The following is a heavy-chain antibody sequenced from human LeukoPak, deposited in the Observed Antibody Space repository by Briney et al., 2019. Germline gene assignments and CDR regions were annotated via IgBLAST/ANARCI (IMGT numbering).Heavy chain of an antibody. CDR3: ARNYGDYNAEYFQH. D-gene: IGHD4-17*01. CDR1: GFTFSSYS. J-gene: IGHJ1*01. V-gene: IGHV3-21*01. CDR2: ISSSSSYI. Sequence: PGGSLRLSCAASGFTFSSYSMNWARQAPGKGLEWVSSISSSSSYIYYADSVKGRFTISRDNAKNSLYLQMNSLRAEDTAVYYCARNYGDYNAEYFQHWGQGTLVTVSS.